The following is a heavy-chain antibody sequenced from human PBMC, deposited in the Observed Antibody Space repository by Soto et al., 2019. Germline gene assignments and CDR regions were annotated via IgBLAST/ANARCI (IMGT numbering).Heavy chain of an antibody. D-gene: IGHD6-19*01. J-gene: IGHJ5*01. CDR2: INPADSDI. V-gene: IGHV5-51*01. Sequence: PGESLKISCKASGYSFVNHWIAWVRQRPGEGLGWMAIINPADSDIRYSPSFQGQVTVSVDKSINTAYLQWSSLKASDTATYYCTRPQSSGWYDSWGQGTLVTVS. CDR1: GYSFVNHW. CDR3: TRPQSSGWYDS.